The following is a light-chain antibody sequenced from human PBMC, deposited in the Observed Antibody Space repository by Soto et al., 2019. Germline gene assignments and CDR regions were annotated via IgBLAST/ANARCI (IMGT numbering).Light chain of an antibody. CDR3: QQYGASPIYT. CDR2: GAS. CDR1: QSISNTF. Sequence: EIVLTQSPGTLSLSPGERATLSCTASQSISNTFLAWYQQKPGQAPRLLIYGASSRATGTPDRFSGSGSGTDFTLSISRLEPEDFAVYYCQQYGASPIYTFGQGTRLEIK. V-gene: IGKV3-20*01. J-gene: IGKJ5*01.